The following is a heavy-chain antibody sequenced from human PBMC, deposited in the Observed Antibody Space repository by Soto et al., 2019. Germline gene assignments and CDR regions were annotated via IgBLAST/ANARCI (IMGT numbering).Heavy chain of an antibody. V-gene: IGHV1-18*01. CDR2: ISAYNGNT. D-gene: IGHD3-9*01. Sequence: QVQLVQSGAEVKKPGASVKVSCKASGYTFTSYGISWVRQAPGQGLEWMGWISAYNGNTNYAQKLQGRVTMTTDTSKSTAYMELRSLRSDDTAVYYCARDSPPPLRYFVWSPRLYGMDVWGQGTTVTVSS. CDR3: ARDSPPPLRYFVWSPRLYGMDV. CDR1: GYTFTSYG. J-gene: IGHJ6*02.